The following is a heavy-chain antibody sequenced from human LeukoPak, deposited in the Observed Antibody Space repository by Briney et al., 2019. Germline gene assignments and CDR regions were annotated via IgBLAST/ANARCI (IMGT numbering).Heavy chain of an antibody. CDR3: AREEDSRAIRTSDGLDV. Sequence: GWSLRLSCAASGFTFNSYTMNWVRQAPGKGLAWVSCVSKSSDYIYYADSVRGRFTNPRDNAKNLVYLELNSLRAEDTGVYYCAREEDSRAIRTSDGLDVWGEGTTVTVSP. J-gene: IGHJ6*04. D-gene: IGHD3-22*01. CDR2: VSKSSDYI. CDR1: GFTFNSYT. V-gene: IGHV3-21*01.